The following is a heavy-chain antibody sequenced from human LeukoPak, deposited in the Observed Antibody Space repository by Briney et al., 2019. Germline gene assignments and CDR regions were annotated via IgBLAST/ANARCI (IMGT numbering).Heavy chain of an antibody. Sequence: SETLSLTCTVSGGSISSYYWSWIRQPPGKGLEWTGYIYYSGSTNYNPSLKSRVTISVDTSKNQFSLKLSSVTAADTAVYYCAREGGAYDSSGYNIGDYFDYWGQGTLVTVSS. CDR3: AREGGAYDSSGYNIGDYFDY. J-gene: IGHJ4*02. V-gene: IGHV4-59*01. D-gene: IGHD3-22*01. CDR2: IYYSGST. CDR1: GGSISSYY.